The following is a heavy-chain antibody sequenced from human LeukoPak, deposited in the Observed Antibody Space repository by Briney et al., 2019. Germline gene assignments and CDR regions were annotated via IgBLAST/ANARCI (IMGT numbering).Heavy chain of an antibody. J-gene: IGHJ6*02. CDR2: ISWNSGRI. CDR1: GFTFNGYA. CDR3: ARDTSRTMDV. Sequence: GRSLRLSCAASGFTFNGYAMHWVRQAPGKGLEWVSGISWNSGRIGYADSVKGRFTISRDNAKNSLYLQINSPRVEDTAVYFCARDTSRTMDVWGQGTTVTV. V-gene: IGHV3-9*01.